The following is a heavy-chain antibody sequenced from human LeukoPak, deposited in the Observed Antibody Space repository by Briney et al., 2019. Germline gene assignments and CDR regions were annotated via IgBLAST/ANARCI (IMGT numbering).Heavy chain of an antibody. CDR1: GYSFTSYG. V-gene: IGHV1-18*01. CDR2: INAYNGNT. Sequence: ASVKVSCKASGYSFTSYGINWVRQAPGQGLEWMGWINAYNGNTNYAQKFQGRVTLTTDASTSTAYMELRSLRSDDTAVYYCARDSRRGYSYGYDYWGQGTLVTVSS. J-gene: IGHJ4*02. CDR3: ARDSRRGYSYGYDY. D-gene: IGHD5-18*01.